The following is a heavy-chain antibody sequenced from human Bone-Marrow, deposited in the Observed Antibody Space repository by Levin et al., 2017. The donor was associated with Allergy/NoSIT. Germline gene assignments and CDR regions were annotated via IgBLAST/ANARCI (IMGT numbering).Heavy chain of an antibody. CDR2: VTHSGVT. V-gene: IGHV4-34*01. J-gene: IGHJ4*02. CDR3: ARVSYYGSGNYYDYNFDS. D-gene: IGHD3-10*01. Sequence: SETLSLTCAVSGGSFDDDFWSWIRQSPGKGLEWIGEVTHSGVTEYNPSLKSRVTISVDSSTNQFSLQLTSVTAADTAVYYCARVSYYGSGNYYDYNFDSWGQGTLVTVSS. CDR1: GGSFDDDF.